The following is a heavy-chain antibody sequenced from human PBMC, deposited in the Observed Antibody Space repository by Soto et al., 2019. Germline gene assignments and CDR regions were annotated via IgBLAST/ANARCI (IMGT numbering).Heavy chain of an antibody. CDR1: GGTFSSYA. J-gene: IGHJ4*02. CDR3: ASRLDYYGESGYFDY. V-gene: IGHV1-69*01. Sequence: QVQLVQSGAEVKKPGSSVKVSCKASGGTFSSYAISWVRQAPGQGLEWMGGIIPIFGTANYAQKFQGRVTITAEESTSTAYMELSSLRSEDTAVYYCASRLDYYGESGYFDYWGQGTLVTVSS. CDR2: IIPIFGTA. D-gene: IGHD3-10*01.